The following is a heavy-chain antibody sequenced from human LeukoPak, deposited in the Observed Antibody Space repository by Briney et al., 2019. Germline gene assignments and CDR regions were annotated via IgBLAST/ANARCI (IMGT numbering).Heavy chain of an antibody. CDR3: ARAVNYYDTSGYFYNVGGLVDY. V-gene: IGHV1-2*02. CDR2: INPNSGGT. D-gene: IGHD3-22*01. Sequence: ASVKVSCKASGYTFSGYYMHWVRQAPGQGLEWMGWINPNSGGTDYAQRLQGRVTMTRDTSISTAYMELSRLRSDDTAVYYCARAVNYYDTSGYFYNVGGLVDYWGQGTLVTVSS. CDR1: GYTFSGYY. J-gene: IGHJ4*02.